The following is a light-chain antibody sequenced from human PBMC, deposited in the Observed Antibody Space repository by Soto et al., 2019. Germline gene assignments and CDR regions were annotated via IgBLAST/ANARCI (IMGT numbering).Light chain of an antibody. CDR3: QRSNNGPPDGDLS. Sequence: DIQLTQSPPSLSASVGDRVTITYRVSQGISTYLYCYRHKPGEVPNLLIYRVFNLQSGLPSRFSGSGSGTDFILTISSLQPEDAAICCAQRSNNGPPDGDLSFGGGTKVEIK. V-gene: IGKV1-27*01. CDR1: QGISTY. J-gene: IGKJ4*01. CDR2: RVF.